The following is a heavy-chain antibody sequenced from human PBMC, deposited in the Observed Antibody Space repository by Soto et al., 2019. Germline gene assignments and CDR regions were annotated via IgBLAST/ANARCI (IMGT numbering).Heavy chain of an antibody. J-gene: IGHJ5*02. D-gene: IGHD3-3*01. CDR2: IESKADGGTT. CDR1: GFTFTDAW. Sequence: EVQLVESGGGLVEPGGSLRLSCVASGFTFTDAWMHWVRQAPGKGLEWVGRIESKADGGTTNYAAPVKGRFTISRDDSKNTLFLQMNSLKTEDTAVDYCAAWYYDSWSGYYPYNWFDPWGQGTLVTVSS. V-gene: IGHV3-15*04. CDR3: AAWYYDSWSGYYPYNWFDP.